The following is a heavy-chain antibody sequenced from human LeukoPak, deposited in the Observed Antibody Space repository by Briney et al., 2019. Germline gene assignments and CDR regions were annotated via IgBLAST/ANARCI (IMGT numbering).Heavy chain of an antibody. V-gene: IGHV3-48*01. CDR1: GFTFSTYS. J-gene: IGHJ3*02. Sequence: GGSLRLSCAASGFTFSTYSMNWVRQAPGKGLEWISYISDSSSFKYYADSVKGRFIISRDNAKNSLYLQMDSLRADDTAVFYCARSSGTYLRYDAFDIRGHGTTVTAS. CDR3: ARSSGTYLRYDAFDI. D-gene: IGHD1-26*01. CDR2: ISDSSSFK.